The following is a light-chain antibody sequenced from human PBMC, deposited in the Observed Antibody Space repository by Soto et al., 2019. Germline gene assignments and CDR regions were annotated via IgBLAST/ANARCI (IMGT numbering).Light chain of an antibody. CDR3: HRYNNRPGT. Sequence: EIVLTQSPGTLSVSPGERATLSCRASQSVSSKLAWYQQKPGQAPRPLFYGASTGATDIPARFSGSGSEAAFNLSISSLQSGDFAVYYCHRYNNRPGTFGQGTKVEIK. J-gene: IGKJ1*01. CDR1: QSVSSK. CDR2: GAS. V-gene: IGKV3-15*01.